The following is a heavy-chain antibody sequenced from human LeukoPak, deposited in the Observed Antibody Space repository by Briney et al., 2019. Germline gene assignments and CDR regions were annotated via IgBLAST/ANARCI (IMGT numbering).Heavy chain of an antibody. Sequence: SETLSLTCAVSGYSISSGYYWGWIRQPPGKGLEWIGSIYHSGSTYYNPSLKSRVTISVDTSKNQFSLKLSSVTAADTAVYYFGRRRIFGVVKHQGLFQPRGQGTPVPVSS. V-gene: IGHV4-38-2*01. CDR1: GYSISSGYY. CDR3: GRRRIFGVVKHQGLFQP. D-gene: IGHD3-3*01. CDR2: IYHSGST. J-gene: IGHJ4*01.